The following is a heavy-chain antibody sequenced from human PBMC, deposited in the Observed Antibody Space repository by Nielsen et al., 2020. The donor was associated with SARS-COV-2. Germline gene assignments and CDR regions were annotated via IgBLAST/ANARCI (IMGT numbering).Heavy chain of an antibody. Sequence: GESLKISCKGSGYTFNTYWIAWVRQMPGKGLEWMGIIYPGDSDIRYSPSFQGLVTFSADKSINTAYLQWDSLKASDTAMYHCATHGSGYGGASIFDSWGQGTLVTVST. CDR1: GYTFNTYW. CDR2: IYPGDSDI. CDR3: ATHGSGYGGASIFDS. V-gene: IGHV5-51*01. J-gene: IGHJ4*02. D-gene: IGHD4-23*01.